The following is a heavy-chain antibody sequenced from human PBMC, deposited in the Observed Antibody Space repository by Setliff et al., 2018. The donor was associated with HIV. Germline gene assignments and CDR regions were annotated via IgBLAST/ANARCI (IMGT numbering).Heavy chain of an antibody. CDR3: ASRAVAAFDY. J-gene: IGHJ4*02. CDR2: IYYSGST. D-gene: IGHD6-19*01. V-gene: IGHV4-31*03. Sequence: PSETLSLTCTVFGGSISSGGYYWSWIRQHPGKGLEWIGYIYYSGSTYYNPSLKSRLTISLDTSKNQFSLKLSSVTAADTAVYYCASRAVAAFDYWGRGTLSPSPQ. CDR1: GGSISSGGYY.